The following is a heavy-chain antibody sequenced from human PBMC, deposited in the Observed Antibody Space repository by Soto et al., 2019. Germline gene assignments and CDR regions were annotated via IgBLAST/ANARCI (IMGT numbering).Heavy chain of an antibody. CDR3: ARGLILWFGELSRRGGYYYYMDV. D-gene: IGHD3-10*01. J-gene: IGHJ6*03. CDR1: GGSFSGYK. V-gene: IGHV4-34*01. CDR2: INDSGNI. Sequence: QVQLQQWGAGLLKPSETLSLTCAVYGGSFSGYKWSWIRQTPGKGPEWIGEINDSGNINYNPSLRSRVTILVDTAKKQISLKLSSVTAADTAVYFCARGLILWFGELSRRGGYYYYMDVWGKGTTVTVSS.